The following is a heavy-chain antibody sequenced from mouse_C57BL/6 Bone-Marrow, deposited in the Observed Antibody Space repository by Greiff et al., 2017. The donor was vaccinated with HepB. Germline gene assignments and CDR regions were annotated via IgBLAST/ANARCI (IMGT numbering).Heavy chain of an antibody. CDR1: GYAFSSYW. CDR3: ARSPYYGSFPDY. CDR2: IYPGDGDT. D-gene: IGHD1-1*01. V-gene: IGHV1-80*01. Sequence: VMLVESGAELVKPGASVKISCKASGYAFSSYWMNWVKQRPGKGLEWIGQIYPGDGDTNYNGKFKGKATLTADKSSNTAYMQLSSLTTEDSAIYYCARSPYYGSFPDYWGQGTTLTVSS. J-gene: IGHJ2*01.